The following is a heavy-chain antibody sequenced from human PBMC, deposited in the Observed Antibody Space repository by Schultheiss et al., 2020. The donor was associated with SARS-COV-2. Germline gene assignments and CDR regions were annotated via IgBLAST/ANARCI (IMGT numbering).Heavy chain of an antibody. CDR3: ARGGYCSSTSCLPWLYYYYYYYMDV. CDR2: ISSSSSTI. J-gene: IGHJ6*03. CDR1: GFTVSSDY. D-gene: IGHD2-2*01. V-gene: IGHV3-48*04. Sequence: GESLKISCAASGFTVSSDYMSWVRQAPGKGLEWVSYISSSSSTIYYADSVKGRFTISRDNAKNSLYLQMNSLRAEDTAVYYCARGGYCSSTSCLPWLYYYYYYYMDVWGKGTTVTVSS.